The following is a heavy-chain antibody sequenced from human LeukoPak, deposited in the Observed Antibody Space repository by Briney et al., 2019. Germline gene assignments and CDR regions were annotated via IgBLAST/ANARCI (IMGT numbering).Heavy chain of an antibody. CDR1: GGTFSSYA. D-gene: IGHD3-22*01. CDR2: IIPIFGTA. J-gene: IGHJ4*02. V-gene: IGHV1-69*01. CDR3: ARAPYYYDSSGYGNFDY. Sequence: ASVKVSCKASGGTFSSYAISWVRQAPGQGLGWMRGIIPIFGTANYAQKFQGRVTITADESTSTAYMELSSLRSEDTAVYYCARAPYYYDSSGYGNFDYWGQGTLVTVSS.